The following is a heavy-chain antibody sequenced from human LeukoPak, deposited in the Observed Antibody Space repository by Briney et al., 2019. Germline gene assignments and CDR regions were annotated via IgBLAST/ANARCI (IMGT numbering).Heavy chain of an antibody. Sequence: PGGSLRLSCAASGFTFSSYAMSWVRQAPGKGLEWVSAISGSGGSTYYADSVKGRFTISRDNSKNTLYLQMNSLRAEDTAVYYCAKSVGLHIVVVTAPYYFDYWGQGTLVTVSS. J-gene: IGHJ4*02. CDR1: GFTFSSYA. CDR2: ISGSGGST. D-gene: IGHD2-21*02. V-gene: IGHV3-23*01. CDR3: AKSVGLHIVVVTAPYYFDY.